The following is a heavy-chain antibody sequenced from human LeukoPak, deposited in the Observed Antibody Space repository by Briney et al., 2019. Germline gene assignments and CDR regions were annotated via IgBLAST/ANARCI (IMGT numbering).Heavy chain of an antibody. Sequence: SDTLSLTCTVSGGSISSYFWSWIRQPAGKGLEWIGRIYTSGSSNYNPSLKSRVIISVDTSKNQFSLKLSSVTAADTAVYYCARGPPMVRGVIPDFDYWGQGTLVTVSS. CDR3: ARGPPMVRGVIPDFDY. CDR2: IYTSGSS. D-gene: IGHD3-10*01. V-gene: IGHV4-4*07. CDR1: GGSISSYF. J-gene: IGHJ4*02.